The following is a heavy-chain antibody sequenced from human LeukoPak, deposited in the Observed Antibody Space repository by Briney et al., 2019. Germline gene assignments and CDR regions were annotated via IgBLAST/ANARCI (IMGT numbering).Heavy chain of an antibody. Sequence: ASVKVSCKASGYTFTSYGISWVRQAPGQGLEWMGWMNPNSGNTGYAQKFQGRVTMTRNTSISTAYMELSSLRSEDTAVYYCARGVYYDSSGYSSYDYWGQGTLVTVSS. CDR1: GYTFTSYG. J-gene: IGHJ4*02. D-gene: IGHD3-22*01. V-gene: IGHV1-8*02. CDR3: ARGVYYDSSGYSSYDY. CDR2: MNPNSGNT.